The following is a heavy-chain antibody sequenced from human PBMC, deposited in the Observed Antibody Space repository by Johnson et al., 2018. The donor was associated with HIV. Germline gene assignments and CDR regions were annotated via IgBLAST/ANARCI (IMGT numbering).Heavy chain of an antibody. CDR3: ARDLGGSDAFDI. Sequence: VQLVESGGGVVRPGGSLRLSCAASGFTFDDYGMSWVRQAPGKGLEWVAGLNRNGGSIAYADSVKGRFTISSDNAKNSLYLQMNGLRAEDTAVYYCARDLGGSDAFDIWGQGTMVTVSS. D-gene: IGHD3-16*01. J-gene: IGHJ3*02. V-gene: IGHV3-20*04. CDR1: GFTFDDYG. CDR2: LNRNGGSI.